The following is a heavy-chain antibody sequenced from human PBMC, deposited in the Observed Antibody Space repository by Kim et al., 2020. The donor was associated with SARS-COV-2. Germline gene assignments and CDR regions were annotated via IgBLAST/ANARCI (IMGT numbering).Heavy chain of an antibody. J-gene: IGHJ1*01. CDR1: GFTFNSYA. D-gene: IGHD6-19*01. CDR3: AKVTSGSSGWFEYFQH. V-gene: IGHV3-23*01. CDR2: IRDSGGST. Sequence: GGSLRLSCAASGFTFNSYAMSWVRQAPGKGLEWVSGIRDSGGSTKYADSVKGRFSISRDNSKNTLYLQMDSLRAEDTAVYFCAKVTSGSSGWFEYFQHWGQGTXVTVSS.